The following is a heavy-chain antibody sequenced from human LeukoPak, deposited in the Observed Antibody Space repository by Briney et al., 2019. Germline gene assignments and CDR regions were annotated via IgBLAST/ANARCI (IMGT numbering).Heavy chain of an antibody. D-gene: IGHD3-3*01. CDR3: AKSTFDDFWSGALDY. J-gene: IGHJ4*02. CDR1: GFTFSSYG. Sequence: GGSLRLSCSASGFTFSSYGMHWVRQAPGKGLEWVAAISYDGSNKYYADSVKGRFTISRDNSKNTLYLQMNSLRAEDTAVYYCAKSTFDDFWSGALDYWGQGTLVTVSS. V-gene: IGHV3-30*18. CDR2: ISYDGSNK.